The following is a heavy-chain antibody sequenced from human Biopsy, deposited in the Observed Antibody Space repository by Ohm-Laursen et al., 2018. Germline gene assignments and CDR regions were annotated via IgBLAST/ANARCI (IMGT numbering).Heavy chain of an antibody. D-gene: IGHD2/OR15-2a*01. CDR1: GASSSTGY. Sequence: SDTLSLTCSVSGASSSTGYWNWIRQSAGKGLEWIGRTYVYGRTDYNPSLKSRVTISVDTSKNQFSLRLNSVTAADTAVYYCARATNSTGWPYYYFYGMDVWGQGTTVTVSS. CDR2: TYVYGRT. V-gene: IGHV4-4*07. J-gene: IGHJ6*02. CDR3: ARATNSTGWPYYYFYGMDV.